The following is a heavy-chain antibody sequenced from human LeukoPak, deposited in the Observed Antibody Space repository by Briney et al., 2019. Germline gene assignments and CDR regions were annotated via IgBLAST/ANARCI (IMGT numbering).Heavy chain of an antibody. D-gene: IGHD7-27*01. Sequence: SGPTLVNPTQTLTLTCTFSGFSLSTSGVGGGWIRQPPVKALEWLALIYWDDEKRYSPSLKSRLTITKDTSKNQVVLTMTNMDPVDTATYYCGHADWGYDYWGQGTLVTVSS. CDR2: IYWDDEK. CDR3: GHADWGYDY. V-gene: IGHV2-5*02. J-gene: IGHJ4*02. CDR1: GFSLSTSGVG.